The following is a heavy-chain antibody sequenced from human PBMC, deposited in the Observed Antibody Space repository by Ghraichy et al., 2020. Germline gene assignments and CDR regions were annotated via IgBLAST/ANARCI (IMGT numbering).Heavy chain of an antibody. D-gene: IGHD5-24*01. CDR2: ISYDGSNK. V-gene: IGHV3-30-3*01. J-gene: IGHJ3*02. Sequence: GGSLRLSCAASGFTFSSYAMHWVRQAPGKGQEWVAVISYDGSNKYYADSVKGRFTISRDNSKNTLYLQMNSLRAEDTAVYYCARLGVEMATIGAFDIWGQGTMVTVSS. CDR1: GFTFSSYA. CDR3: ARLGVEMATIGAFDI.